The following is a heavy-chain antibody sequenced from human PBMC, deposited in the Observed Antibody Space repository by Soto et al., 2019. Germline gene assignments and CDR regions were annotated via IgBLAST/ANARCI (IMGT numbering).Heavy chain of an antibody. CDR1: GGSFSGYY. D-gene: IGHD2-2*01. J-gene: IGHJ4*02. CDR2: INHSGST. CDR3: ARGSKDTVDIVVVPAALYFDY. V-gene: IGHV4-34*01. Sequence: SETLSLTCAVYGGSFSGYYWSWIRQPPGKGLEWIGEINHSGSTNYNPSLKSRVTISVDTSKNQFSLKLSSVTAADTAVYYCARGSKDTVDIVVVPAALYFDYWGQGTLVTVSS.